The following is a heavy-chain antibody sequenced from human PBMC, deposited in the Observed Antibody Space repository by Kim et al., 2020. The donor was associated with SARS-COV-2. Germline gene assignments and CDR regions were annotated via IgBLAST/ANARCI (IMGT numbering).Heavy chain of an antibody. V-gene: IGHV4-34*01. D-gene: IGHD6-13*01. Sequence: SETLSLTCAVYGGSFSGYYWSWIRQPPGKGLEWIGEINHSGSTNYNPSLKSRVTISVDTSKNQFSLKLSSVTAADTAVYYCARGRLAAGTYYYYYYGMDVWGQGTTVTVSS. CDR2: INHSGST. CDR1: GGSFSGYY. J-gene: IGHJ6*02. CDR3: ARGRLAAGTYYYYYYGMDV.